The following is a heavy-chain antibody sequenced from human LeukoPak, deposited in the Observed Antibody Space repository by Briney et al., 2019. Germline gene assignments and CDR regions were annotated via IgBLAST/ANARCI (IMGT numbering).Heavy chain of an antibody. CDR3: ARPTGKKGGFAP. Sequence: SETLSLTCTVSGGSISSYYWSWIRQPPGKGLEWIGYIYYSGSTNYNPSLKSRVTISVDTSKSQFSLKLSSVTAADTAVYYCARPTGKKGGFAPWGQGTLVTVSS. V-gene: IGHV4-59*01. CDR1: GGSISSYY. J-gene: IGHJ5*02. CDR2: IYYSGST. D-gene: IGHD4-17*01.